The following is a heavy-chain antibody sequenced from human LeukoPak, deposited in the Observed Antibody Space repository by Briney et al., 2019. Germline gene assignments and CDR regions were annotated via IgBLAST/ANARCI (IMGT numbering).Heavy chain of an antibody. J-gene: IGHJ4*02. Sequence: ASVKVSCKASGYTFTSYGISWVRQAPGQGLEWMGWISAYNGNTNYAQKLQGRVTMTTDTSTSTAYMELRSLRSDDTAVYYCARTTGYSSGWNAVWYFDYWGQGTLVTVSS. V-gene: IGHV1-18*01. CDR3: ARTTGYSSGWNAVWYFDY. D-gene: IGHD6-19*01. CDR2: ISAYNGNT. CDR1: GYTFTSYG.